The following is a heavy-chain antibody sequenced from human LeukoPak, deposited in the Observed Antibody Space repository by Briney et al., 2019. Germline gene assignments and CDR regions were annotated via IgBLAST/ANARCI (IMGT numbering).Heavy chain of an antibody. V-gene: IGHV4-34*01. CDR1: GGSFSGYY. CDR3: ARGDDSSGYHY. CDR2: INHSGST. D-gene: IGHD3-22*01. Sequence: SETLSLTCAVYGGSFSGYYWSWIRQPPGKGLEWIGEINHSGSTNYNPSLKSRVTMSVDTSKNQFSLKLSSVTAADTAVYYCARGDDSSGYHYWGQGTLVTVSS. J-gene: IGHJ4*02.